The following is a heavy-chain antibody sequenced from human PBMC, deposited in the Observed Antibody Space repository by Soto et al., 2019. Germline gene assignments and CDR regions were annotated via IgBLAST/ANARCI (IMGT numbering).Heavy chain of an antibody. J-gene: IGHJ6*03. V-gene: IGHV4-34*01. D-gene: IGHD4-4*01. CDR2: INHSGST. CDR3: ARCNPDYSNYYYYYYMDV. CDR1: GGSFSGYY. Sequence: SETLSLTCAVYGGSFSGYYWSWIRQPPGKGLEWIGEINHSGSTNYNPSLKSRVTISVDTSKNQFSLKLSSVTAADTAVYYCARCNPDYSNYYYYYYMDVWGKGTTVTVS.